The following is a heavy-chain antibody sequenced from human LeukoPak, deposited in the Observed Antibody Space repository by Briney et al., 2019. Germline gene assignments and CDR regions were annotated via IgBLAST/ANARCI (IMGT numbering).Heavy chain of an antibody. CDR1: GFIFSSYW. Sequence: PGGPLRLSCAASGFIFSSYWMSWVRQAPGKGLEWVANIKQEGSEKYYVDSVKGRFTISRDNAKNSLYLQMNSLRAEDTAVYYCARFYDSSGYPNLIDYWSQGTLVTVSS. J-gene: IGHJ4*02. CDR3: ARFYDSSGYPNLIDY. D-gene: IGHD3-22*01. V-gene: IGHV3-7*01. CDR2: IKQEGSEK.